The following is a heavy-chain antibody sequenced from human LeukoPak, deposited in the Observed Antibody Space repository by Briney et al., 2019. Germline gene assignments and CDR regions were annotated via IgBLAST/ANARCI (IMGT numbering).Heavy chain of an antibody. CDR1: GFTFSSYA. V-gene: IGHV3-30*09. CDR3: ARDHGMDV. Sequence: GGSLRLSCAASGFTFSSYAMHWVRQAPGKGLEWVAVISYDGSNKYYADSVKGRFAISRDNSKNTLYLQMNSLGAEDTAVYYCARDHGMDVWGQGTTVTVSS. J-gene: IGHJ6*02. CDR2: ISYDGSNK.